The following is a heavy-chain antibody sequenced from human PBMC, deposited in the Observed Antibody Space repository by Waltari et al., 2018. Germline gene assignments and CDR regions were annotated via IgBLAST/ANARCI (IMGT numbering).Heavy chain of an antibody. CDR2: IYHSGST. D-gene: IGHD1-26*01. V-gene: IGHV4-38-2*01. Sequence: QVQLQESGPGLVKPSETLSLTCAVSGYSISSGYHWGWIRQPTGKGLEWIGSIYHSGSTYYNPSLKSRVTISVDTSKNQFSLKLSSVTAADTAVYYCARLGGYRLDDFDYWGQGTLVTVSS. CDR3: ARLGGYRLDDFDY. CDR1: GYSISSGYH. J-gene: IGHJ4*02.